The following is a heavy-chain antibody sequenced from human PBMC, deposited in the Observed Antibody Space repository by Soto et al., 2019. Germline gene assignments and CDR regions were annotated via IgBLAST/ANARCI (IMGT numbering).Heavy chain of an antibody. Sequence: PGGSLRLSCAASGFTFSSYSMNWVRQAPGKGLEWVSSISSSSSYIHYADSVKGRFTISRDNAKNSLYLQMNSLRAEDTAVYYCARDNTMGTGYFDDWGQGTLVTVSS. CDR2: ISSSSSYI. CDR3: ARDNTMGTGYFDD. J-gene: IGHJ4*02. V-gene: IGHV3-21*01. CDR1: GFTFSSYS. D-gene: IGHD3-10*01.